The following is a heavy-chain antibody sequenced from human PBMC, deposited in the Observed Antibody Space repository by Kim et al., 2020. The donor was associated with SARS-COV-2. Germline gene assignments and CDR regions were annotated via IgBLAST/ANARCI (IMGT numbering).Heavy chain of an antibody. CDR3: ARDQYYDFWSGYYTFDY. V-gene: IGHV3-30*01. D-gene: IGHD3-3*01. J-gene: IGHJ4*02. Sequence: VKGRFTISRDNSKNTLYLQMNSLRAEDTAVYYCARDQYYDFWSGYYTFDYWGQGTLVTVSS.